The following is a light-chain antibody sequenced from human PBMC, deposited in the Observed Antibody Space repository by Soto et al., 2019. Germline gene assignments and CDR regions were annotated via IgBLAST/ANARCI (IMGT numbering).Light chain of an antibody. CDR3: CSYAGSYTV. Sequence: QSVLTQPRSVSGSPGQSVTISCTGTSSDVGGYNYVSWYQQHPGKAPKLMIYDVSKRPSGVPDRFSGSKSGNTASLTISGLQAEDDADYYCCSYAGSYTVYVPGTNVPV. V-gene: IGLV2-11*01. J-gene: IGLJ1*01. CDR1: SSDVGGYNY. CDR2: DVS.